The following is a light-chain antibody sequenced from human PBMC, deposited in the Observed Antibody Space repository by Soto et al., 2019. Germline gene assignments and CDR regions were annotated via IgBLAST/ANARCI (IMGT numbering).Light chain of an antibody. CDR3: QQYGTSPGT. J-gene: IGKJ2*01. Sequence: EIVLTQSPGTVSLSPGERATLSCRASQSVRSTYLAWYQQKPGQAPRLLIYGASSRATGIPDRFSGSGSGTDFTLTIARLEPEDYAVYFCQQYGTSPGTFGQGTNLEIK. CDR1: QSVRSTY. V-gene: IGKV3-20*01. CDR2: GAS.